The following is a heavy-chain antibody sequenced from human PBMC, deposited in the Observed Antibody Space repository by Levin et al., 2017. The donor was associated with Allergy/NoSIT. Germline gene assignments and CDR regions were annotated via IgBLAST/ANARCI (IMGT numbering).Heavy chain of an antibody. Sequence: GGSLRLSCAASGFTFSDYYMEWVRQAPGKGLEWVGRIRNKANSDTTEYAASVKGRFTISRDDSKTSLYLQMNSLKTEDTAVYYCARTPTNGNFDYWGQGTLVTVSA. D-gene: IGHD2-8*01. J-gene: IGHJ4*02. CDR1: GFTFSDYY. CDR2: IRNKANSDTT. CDR3: ARTPTNGNFDY. V-gene: IGHV3-72*01.